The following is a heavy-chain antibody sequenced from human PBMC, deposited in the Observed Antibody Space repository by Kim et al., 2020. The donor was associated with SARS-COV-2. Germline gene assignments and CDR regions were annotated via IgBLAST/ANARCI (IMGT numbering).Heavy chain of an antibody. CDR1: GFTFSSYA. CDR2: IWYDGSNK. Sequence: GGSLRLSCAASGFTFSSYAMHWVRQAPGKGLEWVAVIWYDGSNKYYADSVKGRFTISRDNSKNTLYLQMNSLRAEDTAVYYCAKDLLPSDDSSGYPGAFDIWGQGTMVTVSS. J-gene: IGHJ3*02. V-gene: IGHV3-33*06. D-gene: IGHD3-22*01. CDR3: AKDLLPSDDSSGYPGAFDI.